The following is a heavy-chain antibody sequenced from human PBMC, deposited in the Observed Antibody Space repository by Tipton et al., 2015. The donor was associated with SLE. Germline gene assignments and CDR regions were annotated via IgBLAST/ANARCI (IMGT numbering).Heavy chain of an antibody. CDR3: ARSLDTFDI. CDR1: GYSISDGYF. Sequence: GLVKPSETLSLICDVSGYSISDGYFWGWIRQPPGEGLELIGSIHHTGSTYYKPSLTSRVTMSVDTSKNQLSLRLTSVSDADTAFYYCARSLDTFDIWGQGTLVIVSS. J-gene: IGHJ3*02. V-gene: IGHV4-38-2*01. CDR2: IHHTGST.